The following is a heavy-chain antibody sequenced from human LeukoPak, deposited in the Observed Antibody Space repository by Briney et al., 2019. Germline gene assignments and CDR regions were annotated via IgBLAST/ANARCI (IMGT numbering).Heavy chain of an antibody. D-gene: IGHD3-22*01. CDR2: ISGSSSYT. CDR1: GFNFRTYN. J-gene: IGHJ4*02. Sequence: GGSLRLSCVGSGFNFRTYNLNWVRQAPGKGLKWVSDISGSSSYTDYADSVKGRFTISKDNANSSVFLQMDSLRAEDTAVYYCARGHNSGYYLKYWGQGTLVTVSS. V-gene: IGHV3-21*05. CDR3: ARGHNSGYYLKY.